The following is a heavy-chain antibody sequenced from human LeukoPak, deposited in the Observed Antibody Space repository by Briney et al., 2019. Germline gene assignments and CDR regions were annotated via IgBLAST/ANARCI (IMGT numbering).Heavy chain of an antibody. D-gene: IGHD2-15*01. Sequence: AGGSLRLSCAASGFTFSSYSMNWVRQAPGKGLEWVSYISSSSSTIYYADSVKGRFTISRDNAKNSLYLQMNSLRAEDTAVYYCARVVTNCSGGSCYHWFDPWGQGTLVTVSS. CDR2: ISSSSSTI. V-gene: IGHV3-48*04. CDR3: ARVVTNCSGGSCYHWFDP. J-gene: IGHJ5*02. CDR1: GFTFSSYS.